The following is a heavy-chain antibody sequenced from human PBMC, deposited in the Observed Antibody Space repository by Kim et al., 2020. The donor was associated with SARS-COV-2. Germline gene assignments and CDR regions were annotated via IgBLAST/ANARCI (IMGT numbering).Heavy chain of an antibody. J-gene: IGHJ4*02. Sequence: VGSVKCRFPISRDNAKNSLYLQMNSLSAEDTAVYYCARGISSGWYYYFDYWGQGTLVTVSS. D-gene: IGHD6-19*01. V-gene: IGHV3-7*01. CDR3: ARGISSGWYYYFDY.